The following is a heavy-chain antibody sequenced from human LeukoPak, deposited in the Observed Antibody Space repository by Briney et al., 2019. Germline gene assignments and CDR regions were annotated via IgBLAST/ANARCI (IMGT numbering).Heavy chain of an antibody. J-gene: IGHJ4*02. D-gene: IGHD6-19*01. V-gene: IGHV4-59*01. CDR3: ARSPLAVAGTHVADY. Sequence: KASETLSLTCTVSGGSISSYSWNWIRQPPGKGLEWIGHIHYSGSTNYNPSLKSRVTISIDTSKNQFSLKLSSVTAADTAVYYCARSPLAVAGTHVADYWGQGTLVTVSS. CDR1: GGSISSYS. CDR2: IHYSGST.